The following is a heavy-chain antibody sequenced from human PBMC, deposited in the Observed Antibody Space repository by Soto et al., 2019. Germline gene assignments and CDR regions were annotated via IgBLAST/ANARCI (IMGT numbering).Heavy chain of an antibody. CDR3: VRDSPATVRGISFDY. CDR1: GFTFGDYG. V-gene: IGHV3-48*01. D-gene: IGHD3-10*01. Sequence: EVQLVESGGGLVQPGGSLRLSCAAAGFTFGDYGMNWVRQAPGKGLEWVSYIRGSSSPIYYTDSVRGRFTISRDNAKNSLNPQMDSVRAEDTAVYYCVRDSPATVRGISFDYWGPGTLVTVSS. CDR2: IRGSSSPI. J-gene: IGHJ4*02.